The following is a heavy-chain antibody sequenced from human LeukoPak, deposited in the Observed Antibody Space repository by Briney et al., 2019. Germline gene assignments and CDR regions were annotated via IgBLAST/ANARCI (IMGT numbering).Heavy chain of an antibody. V-gene: IGHV3-30*02. Sequence: GGSLRLSCAASGFTFSSYSMHWVRQAPGKGLEWVAFIRYDGSNKYYADSVKGRFTISRDNSKNTLYLQMNSLRAEDTAVYYCARVLDRGGYSLSVLRYWGQGTLVTVSS. CDR3: ARVLDRGGYSLSVLRY. CDR1: GFTFSSYS. D-gene: IGHD3-22*01. J-gene: IGHJ4*02. CDR2: IRYDGSNK.